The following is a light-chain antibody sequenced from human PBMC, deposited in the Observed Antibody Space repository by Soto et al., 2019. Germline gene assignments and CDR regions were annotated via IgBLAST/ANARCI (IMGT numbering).Light chain of an antibody. Sequence: QAVVTQPPSVSGAPGQRVTISCTGSSSNIGAGYDVHWYQQLPGTSPKLLIYGNNNRPSGVPDRFSGSKSGSSVSLAITGLMAEDEADYYCQSYDDSLSAGVFGGGTKVTVL. V-gene: IGLV1-40*01. CDR1: SSNIGAGYD. CDR2: GNN. CDR3: QSYDDSLSAGV. J-gene: IGLJ3*02.